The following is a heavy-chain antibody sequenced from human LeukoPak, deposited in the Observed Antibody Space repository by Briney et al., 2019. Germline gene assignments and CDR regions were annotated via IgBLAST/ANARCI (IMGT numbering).Heavy chain of an antibody. CDR2: IYYSGST. CDR1: GGSISSYY. J-gene: IGHJ3*02. Sequence: PSETLSLTCTVSGGSISSYYWSWIRQPPGKGLEWIGYIYYSGSTNYNPSLKSRVTISVDTSKNQFSLKLSSVTAADTAVYYCARGVEMATIKGAFDIWGQGTMVTVSS. V-gene: IGHV4-59*01. CDR3: ARGVEMATIKGAFDI. D-gene: IGHD5-24*01.